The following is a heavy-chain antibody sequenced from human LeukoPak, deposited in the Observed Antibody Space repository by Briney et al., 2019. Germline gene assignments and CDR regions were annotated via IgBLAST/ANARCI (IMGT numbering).Heavy chain of an antibody. J-gene: IGHJ4*01. CDR3: ARSSYSSSLYFDY. D-gene: IGHD6-6*01. CDR1: GFTFSSYS. CDR2: ISSSSSYI. Sequence: PGGSLRLSCAASGFTFSSYSMNWVRQAPGKGLEWVSSISSSSSYIYYADSVKGRFTISRDNAKNSLYLQMNSLRAKDTAVYYCARSSYSSSLYFDYWGQGTLVTVSS. V-gene: IGHV3-21*01.